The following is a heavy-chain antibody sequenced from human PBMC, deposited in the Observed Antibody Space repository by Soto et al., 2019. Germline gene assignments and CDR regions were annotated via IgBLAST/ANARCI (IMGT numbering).Heavy chain of an antibody. CDR1: GGSISSSDW. J-gene: IGHJ1*01. V-gene: IGHV4-4*01. CDR2: VSHSGDT. D-gene: IGHD2-15*01. Sequence: QVQLQESGPGLVKPSGTLSLTCAVSGGSISSSDWWSWVRQPPGKGLEWIGEVSHSGDTNYNPSLKSRVTXSXVXXQHQCSLNLSAVIAADTAVDCCARVSGPYSEYLQRWGQGTLVTVSS. CDR3: ARVSGPYSEYLQR.